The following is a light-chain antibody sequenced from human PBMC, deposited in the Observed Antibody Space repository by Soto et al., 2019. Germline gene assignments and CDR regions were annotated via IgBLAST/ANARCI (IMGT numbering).Light chain of an antibody. V-gene: IGKV3-15*01. Sequence: EIVLTQSPATLSVSPGERATLSCRASQSVSSNLAWYQQKPGQAPRLLIYGASTRATGIAARFSGTASATDYTLTVRGLQSVDLGVYYCQQYDNWTQVFGKGTKVAIK. CDR3: QQYDNWTQV. CDR1: QSVSSN. J-gene: IGKJ1*01. CDR2: GAS.